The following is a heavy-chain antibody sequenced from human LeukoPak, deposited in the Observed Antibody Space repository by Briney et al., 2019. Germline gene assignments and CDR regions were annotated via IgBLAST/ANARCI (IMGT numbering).Heavy chain of an antibody. CDR1: GFTFSSYD. V-gene: IGHV3-48*04. Sequence: PGGSLRLSCAASGFTFSSYDMNWVRQAPGKGLEWVSYIISSSRTIYYADSVKGRFTISRDNAKNSLYLQMNSLRAEDTAVYYCARPSSSGWFDPWGQGTLVTASS. CDR3: ARPSSSGWFDP. CDR2: IISSSRTI. J-gene: IGHJ5*02. D-gene: IGHD6-6*01.